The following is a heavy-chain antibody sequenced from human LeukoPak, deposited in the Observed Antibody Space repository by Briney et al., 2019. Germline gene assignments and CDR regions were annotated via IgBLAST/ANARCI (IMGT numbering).Heavy chain of an antibody. D-gene: IGHD3-10*01. CDR1: GYTFTSYD. CDR3: ARGRYHGSGSYLDAFDI. J-gene: IGHJ3*02. CDR2: MNPNSGNT. Sequence: ASVKVSCKASGYTFTSYDINWVRQATGQGLEWMGWMNPNSGNTGYAKKFQGRVTMTRNTSISTAYMELSSLRSEDTAVYYCARGRYHGSGSYLDAFDIWGQGTMVTVSS. V-gene: IGHV1-8*01.